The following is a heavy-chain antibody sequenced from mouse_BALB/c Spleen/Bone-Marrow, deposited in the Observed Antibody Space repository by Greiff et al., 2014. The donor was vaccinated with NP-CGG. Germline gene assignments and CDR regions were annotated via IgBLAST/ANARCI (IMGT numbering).Heavy chain of an antibody. D-gene: IGHD1-1*01. CDR2: IDPANGDT. J-gene: IGHJ1*01. CDR1: GFNIKDTY. V-gene: IGHV14-3*02. CDR3: TKPSFYYGSSYWYFDV. Sequence: EVQLQQSGAELAKPGASVKLSCTASGFNIKDTYMHWVKQRPEQGLEWIGRIDPANGDTKYDPKFQGKATITADTSSNTAYLQLISLTSEDTAVYYCTKPSFYYGSSYWYFDVWGAGTTVTVSS.